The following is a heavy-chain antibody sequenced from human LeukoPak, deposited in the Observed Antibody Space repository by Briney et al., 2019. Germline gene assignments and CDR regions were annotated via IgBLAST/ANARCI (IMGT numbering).Heavy chain of an antibody. J-gene: IGHJ4*02. V-gene: IGHV4-4*07. Sequence: KPSETLSLTCTVSGGSISSYYWSWIRQPAGKGLEWIGRIYTSGSTNYNPSLKSRVTMSVDTSKNQFSLKLSSVTAAGTAVYYCAREGYYGSGSYYHLDYWGQGTLVTVSS. CDR1: GGSISSYY. D-gene: IGHD3-10*01. CDR3: AREGYYGSGSYYHLDY. CDR2: IYTSGST.